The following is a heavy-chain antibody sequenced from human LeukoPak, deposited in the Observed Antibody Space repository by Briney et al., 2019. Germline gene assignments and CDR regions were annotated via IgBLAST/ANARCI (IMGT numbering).Heavy chain of an antibody. V-gene: IGHV4-61*01. CDR2: TYYSGST. Sequence: PSKTLSLTCTVSGGSVSRGSYYWSWIRQPPGKGLEWIGYTYYSGSTNYNPSLKSRVTISVDTSKNQFSLKLSSVTAADTAVYYCARDPRSSGYCSGGSCSDWFDPWGQGTLVTVSS. CDR3: ARDPRSSGYCSGGSCSDWFDP. J-gene: IGHJ5*02. CDR1: GGSVSRGSYY. D-gene: IGHD2-15*01.